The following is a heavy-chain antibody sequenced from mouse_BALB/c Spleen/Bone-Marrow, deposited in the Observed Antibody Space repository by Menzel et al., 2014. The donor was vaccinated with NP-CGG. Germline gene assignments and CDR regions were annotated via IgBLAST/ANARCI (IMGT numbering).Heavy chain of an antibody. CDR3: ARSNSISTATDY. CDR2: IFPGNGST. Sequence: VKLMESGAELVKPGASVKLSCKASGYTFTNYDINWVRQRPEQGLEWIGWIFPGNGSTNYNEKFKGKAALTTDTSSSTAYMQLSRLTSEDSAVYFCARSNSISTATDYWGQGTTRTGSS. V-gene: IGHV1-77*01. J-gene: IGHJ2*01. D-gene: IGHD1-2*01. CDR1: GYTFTNYD.